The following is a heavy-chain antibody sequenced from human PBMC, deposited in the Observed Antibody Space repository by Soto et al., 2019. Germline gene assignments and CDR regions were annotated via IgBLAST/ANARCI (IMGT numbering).Heavy chain of an antibody. CDR1: GYTFTSYG. J-gene: IGHJ4*02. CDR2: ISAYNGNT. CDR3: ARDRSIAVGLTPGDY. D-gene: IGHD6-19*01. Sequence: ASVKVSCKASGYTFTSYGISWVRQAPGQGLEWMGWISAYNGNTNYAQKLQGRVTMTTDTSTSTAYMELRSLRSDDTAVYYCARDRSIAVGLTPGDYWGQGTLVTVS. V-gene: IGHV1-18*01.